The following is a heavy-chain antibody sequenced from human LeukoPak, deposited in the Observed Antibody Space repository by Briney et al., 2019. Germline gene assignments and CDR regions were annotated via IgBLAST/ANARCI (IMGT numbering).Heavy chain of an antibody. J-gene: IGHJ4*02. V-gene: IGHV3-30-3*01. Sequence: PGRSLRLSCAASGFTFSNYAMHWVRQAPGKGLEWVAVISYGGSDKYYADSVKGRFTISRDNSKNTLYLQMNSLRDEDTAVYYCARARASGRSGFDYWGQGALVTVSS. CDR2: ISYGGSDK. CDR3: ARARASGRSGFDY. CDR1: GFTFSNYA. D-gene: IGHD2-15*01.